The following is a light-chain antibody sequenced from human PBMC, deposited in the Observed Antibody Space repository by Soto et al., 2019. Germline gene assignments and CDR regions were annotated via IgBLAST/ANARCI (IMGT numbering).Light chain of an antibody. Sequence: QSALTQPASVSGAPGQSIAISCTGTSNDVGAYHFVSWFQQHPGKAPKLIIYDVENRPSGVSARFSASKSGNTASLTISGLQAEDEADYCCGSYVTDDTYVFGSGTKLTV. J-gene: IGLJ1*01. V-gene: IGLV2-14*03. CDR1: SNDVGAYHF. CDR2: DVE. CDR3: GSYVTDDTYV.